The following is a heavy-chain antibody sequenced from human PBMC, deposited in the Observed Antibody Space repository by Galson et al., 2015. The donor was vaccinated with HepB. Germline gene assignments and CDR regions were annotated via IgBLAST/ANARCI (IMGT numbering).Heavy chain of an antibody. Sequence: SLRLSCAASGFTFSSYGMHWVRQAPGKGLEWVAVISYDGSNKYYADSVKGRFTISRDNSKNTLYLQMNSLRAEDTAVYYCAKARTGTQSYFDYWGQGTLVTVSS. CDR2: ISYDGSNK. J-gene: IGHJ4*02. CDR3: AKARTGTQSYFDY. V-gene: IGHV3-30*18. CDR1: GFTFSSYG. D-gene: IGHD1-1*01.